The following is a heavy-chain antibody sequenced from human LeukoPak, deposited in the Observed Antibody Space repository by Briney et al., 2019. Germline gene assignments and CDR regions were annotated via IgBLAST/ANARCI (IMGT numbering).Heavy chain of an antibody. CDR3: AKDGRIVLMVYADAFDI. CDR2: IRYDGSNK. J-gene: IGHJ3*02. V-gene: IGHV3-30*02. Sequence: GGSLRLPCAASGFTFSSYGMHWVRQAPGKGLEWVAFIRYDGSNKYYADSVKGRFTISRDNSKNTLYLQMNSLRAEDTAVYYCAKDGRIVLMVYADAFDIWGQGTMVTVSS. CDR1: GFTFSSYG. D-gene: IGHD2-8*01.